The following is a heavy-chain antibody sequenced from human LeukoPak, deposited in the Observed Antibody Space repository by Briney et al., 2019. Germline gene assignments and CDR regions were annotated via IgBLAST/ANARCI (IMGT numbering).Heavy chain of an antibody. Sequence: PSDTLSLTCTVSGGSISSYYWSRIRQSPGKGLEWIGYISYTGSTNYNPSLSSRVTISLDTSKNQFSLKLTSVTAADTAIYYCARGKSLGGNWYGNDYWGQGTLVTVSS. CDR1: GGSISSYY. CDR2: ISYTGST. CDR3: ARGKSLGGNWYGNDY. D-gene: IGHD1-1*01. V-gene: IGHV4-59*07. J-gene: IGHJ4*02.